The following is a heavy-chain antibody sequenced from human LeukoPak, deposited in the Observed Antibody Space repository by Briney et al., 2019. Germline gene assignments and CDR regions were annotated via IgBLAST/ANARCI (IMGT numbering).Heavy chain of an antibody. D-gene: IGHD2-21*01. V-gene: IGHV3-7*03. CDR1: GFTFSSYW. CDR3: AREGPDCGGDCYYNY. Sequence: GGSLRLSCAASGFTFSSYWMSWVRQAPGKGLEWVANIKRDGSEKYYVDSVKGRFTISRDNAKNSLYLQMNSLRAEDTAVYYCAREGPDCGGDCYYNYWGQGTLVTVSS. CDR2: IKRDGSEK. J-gene: IGHJ4*02.